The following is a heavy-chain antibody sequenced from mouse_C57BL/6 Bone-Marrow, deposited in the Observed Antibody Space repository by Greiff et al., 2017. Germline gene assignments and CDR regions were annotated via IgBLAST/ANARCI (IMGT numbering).Heavy chain of an antibody. D-gene: IGHD1-1*01. CDR2: INPSSGYT. CDR3: AREAGSSAWFAY. CDR1: GYTFTSYT. J-gene: IGHJ3*01. V-gene: IGHV1-4*01. Sequence: QVQLQQSGAELARPGASVKMSCKASGYTFTSYTMHWVKQRPGQGLEWIGYINPSSGYTKYNQTFKDKATLTADKSTSTAYMQLSSLTSEDSAVYYCAREAGSSAWFAYWGQGTLVTVSA.